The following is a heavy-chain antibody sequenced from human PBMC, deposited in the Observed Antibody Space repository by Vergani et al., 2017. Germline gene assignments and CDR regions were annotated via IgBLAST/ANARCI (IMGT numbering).Heavy chain of an antibody. CDR2: IYHSGST. Sequence: QVQLQESGPGLVKPSETLSLTCAVSGYSISSGYYWGWIRQPPGKGLEWIASIYHSGSTYYNPSLKSRVTISVDTSKNQFSLKLSSVTAADTAVYYCARHGDDGLFDYWGQGTLVTVSS. CDR1: GYSISSGYY. D-gene: IGHD7-27*01. CDR3: ARHGDDGLFDY. J-gene: IGHJ4*02. V-gene: IGHV4-38-2*01.